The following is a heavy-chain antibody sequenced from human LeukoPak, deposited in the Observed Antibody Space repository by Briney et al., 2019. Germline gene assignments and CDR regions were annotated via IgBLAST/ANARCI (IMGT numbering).Heavy chain of an antibody. CDR1: GYTFTGYY. V-gene: IGHV1-2*02. CDR3: AGGIQLWPHDAFDI. J-gene: IGHJ3*02. Sequence: ASVKVSCTASGYTFTGYYMHWVRQAPGQGLEWMGWINPNSGGTNYAQKFQGRVTMTRDTSISTAYMELSRLRSDDTAVYYCAGGIQLWPHDAFDIWGQGTMVTVSS. D-gene: IGHD5-18*01. CDR2: INPNSGGT.